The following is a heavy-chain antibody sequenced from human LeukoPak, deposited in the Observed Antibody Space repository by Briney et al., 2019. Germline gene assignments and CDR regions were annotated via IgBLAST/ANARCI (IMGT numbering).Heavy chain of an antibody. J-gene: IGHJ4*02. Sequence: ASVKVSCKASGYTFTSYGISWVRQAPGQGLEWMGWISAYNGNTNYAQKLQGRVTMTTDTSTSTAYMELSRLRSDDTAVYYCARQSPDSHACDYWGQGTLVTVSS. D-gene: IGHD2-21*01. CDR2: ISAYNGNT. V-gene: IGHV1-18*01. CDR3: ARQSPDSHACDY. CDR1: GYTFTSYG.